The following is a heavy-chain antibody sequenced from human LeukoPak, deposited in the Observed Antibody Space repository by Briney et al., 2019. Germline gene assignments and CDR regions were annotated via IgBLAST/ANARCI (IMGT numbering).Heavy chain of an antibody. Sequence: SETLSLTCTVSGGSMSSYYWSWIRQPPGKELEWIGYVYYSGSSKYNPSLNSRVSISIDTSKNKFSLKLNSVTDADTALYYCARGPERRAFDIWGQGTMVTVSS. D-gene: IGHD1-1*01. CDR3: ARGPERRAFDI. CDR1: GGSMSSYY. V-gene: IGHV4-59*01. CDR2: VYYSGSS. J-gene: IGHJ3*02.